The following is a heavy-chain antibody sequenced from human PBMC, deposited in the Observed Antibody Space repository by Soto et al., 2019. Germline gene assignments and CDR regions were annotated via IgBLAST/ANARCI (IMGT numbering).Heavy chain of an antibody. CDR3: AREFYDYGDYVLDY. CDR2: ISAYNGNT. J-gene: IGHJ4*02. V-gene: IGHV1-18*01. CDR1: GYTFTSYG. D-gene: IGHD4-17*01. Sequence: ASVKVSCKASGYTFTSYGISWVRQAPGQGLEWVGWISAYNGNTNYAQKLQGRVTMTTDTSTSTAYMELRSLRSDDTAVYYCAREFYDYGDYVLDYWGQGTLVTVSS.